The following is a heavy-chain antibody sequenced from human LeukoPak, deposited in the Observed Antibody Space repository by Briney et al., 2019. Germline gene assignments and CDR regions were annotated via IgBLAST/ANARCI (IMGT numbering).Heavy chain of an antibody. D-gene: IGHD6-13*01. J-gene: IGHJ4*02. CDR1: GGSISSSSYY. CDR2: IYYSGST. CDR3: AREGEQQLVSDY. V-gene: IGHV4-39*07. Sequence: SETLSLTCTVSGGSISSSSYYWGWIRQPPGKGLEWIGSIYYSGSTYYNPSLKSRVTISVDTSKNQFSLKLSSVTAADTAVYYCAREGEQQLVSDYWGQGTLVTVSS.